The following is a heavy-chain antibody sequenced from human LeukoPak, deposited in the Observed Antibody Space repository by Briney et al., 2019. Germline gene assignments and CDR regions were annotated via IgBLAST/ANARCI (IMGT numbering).Heavy chain of an antibody. J-gene: IGHJ4*02. CDR1: GFTFSSYW. Sequence: GSLRLSCAASGFTFSSYWMNWVRQAPGKGLEWIGSIYYSGSTYYNPSLKSRVTISVDTSKNQFSLKLSSVTAADTAVYYCASAAAGTLLRTEWSYWGQGTLVTVSS. CDR2: IYYSGST. V-gene: IGHV4-59*05. D-gene: IGHD6-13*01. CDR3: ASAAAGTLLRTEWSY.